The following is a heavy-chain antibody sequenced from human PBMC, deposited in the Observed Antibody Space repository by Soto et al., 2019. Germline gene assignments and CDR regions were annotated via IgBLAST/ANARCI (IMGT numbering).Heavy chain of an antibody. V-gene: IGHV4-4*07. J-gene: IGHJ6*02. CDR1: GGSISSYY. CDR3: ARGLSGSYYFDYRIDV. D-gene: IGHD1-26*01. CDR2: IYTSGSS. Sequence: SETLSLTCTVSGGSISSYYWSCIRQPAGKGLEGIGRIYTSGSSNYNPSLKSRVTMSVDTSKNQFSLKLSSVTAADTAVYYCARGLSGSYYFDYRIDVWGQGTTVTVSS.